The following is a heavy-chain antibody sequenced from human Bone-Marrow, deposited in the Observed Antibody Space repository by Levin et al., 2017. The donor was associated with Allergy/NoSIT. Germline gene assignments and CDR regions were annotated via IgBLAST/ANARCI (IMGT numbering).Heavy chain of an antibody. D-gene: IGHD2-15*01. Sequence: ASVKVSCKASGGTFNSYAISWVRQAPGQGLEWMGRISPVAGTATYARNFQGRVTITADRSTSTASMEVSSLRSDDTAVYYCARGGFCSGGRCSDAFDIWGQGTMVTVSS. CDR2: ISPVAGTA. CDR1: GGTFNSYA. CDR3: ARGGFCSGGRCSDAFDI. V-gene: IGHV1-69*04. J-gene: IGHJ3*02.